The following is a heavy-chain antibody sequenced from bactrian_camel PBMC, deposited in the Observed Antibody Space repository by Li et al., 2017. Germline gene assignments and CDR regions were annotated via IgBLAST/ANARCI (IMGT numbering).Heavy chain of an antibody. Sequence: QLVESGGGSVQAGGSLNVSCVASGVTRNAYCIGWFRQAPGSEREGVASIYAGGGTPHYADSVKGRFTISLDKATKTLHLQMNSLEVEDTAMYYCASDGPPFDCNSGSWFFPAGQGTQVTVS. CDR2: IYAGGGTP. D-gene: IGHD1*01. J-gene: IGHJ4*01. CDR1: GVTRNAYC. V-gene: IGHV3S28*01.